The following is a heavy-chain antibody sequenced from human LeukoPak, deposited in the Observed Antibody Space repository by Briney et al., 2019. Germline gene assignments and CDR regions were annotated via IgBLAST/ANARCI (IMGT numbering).Heavy chain of an antibody. CDR1: GFTFSSCG. J-gene: IGHJ4*02. Sequence: AGGSLRLSCAASGFTFSSCGMTWVRQAPGKGLEWVSSISGSDDGTYYADSVKGRFTISRDNSKNTLYLQMNSLRAEGTAVYYCAKRGPIYSSSPGNYFDYWGQGTLVTVSS. CDR2: ISGSDDGT. V-gene: IGHV3-23*01. CDR3: AKRGPIYSSSPGNYFDY. D-gene: IGHD6-6*01.